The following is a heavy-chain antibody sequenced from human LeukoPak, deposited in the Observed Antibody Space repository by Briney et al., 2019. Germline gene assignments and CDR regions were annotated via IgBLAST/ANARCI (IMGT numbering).Heavy chain of an antibody. CDR1: GFTFSSYW. V-gene: IGHV3-7*03. CDR3: ARSPGYYDFWSGYLYYFDY. CDR2: IKQDGSEK. D-gene: IGHD3-3*01. J-gene: IGHJ4*02. Sequence: GGSLRLSCAASGFTFSSYWMSWVRQAPGKGLEWVANIKQDGSEKYYVDSVKGRFTISRDNAKNSLYLQMNSLRAEDTAVYYCARSPGYYDFWSGYLYYFDYWGQGTLVTVSS.